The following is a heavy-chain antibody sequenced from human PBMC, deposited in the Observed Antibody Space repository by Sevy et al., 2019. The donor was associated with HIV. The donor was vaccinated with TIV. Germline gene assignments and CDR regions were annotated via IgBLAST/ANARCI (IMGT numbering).Heavy chain of an antibody. V-gene: IGHV3-74*01. CDR1: GFTFSSYW. CDR3: ARDPDSGGYSKMDV. D-gene: IGHD3-22*01. Sequence: GGSLRLSCTGSGFTFSSYWMHWVRQAPGKGLVWVSRISGVVSSTTYADSVKGRFTISRDNAKNTLFLQMNSLRAEDSAVYFCARDPDSGGYSKMDVWGQGTPVTVSS. J-gene: IGHJ6*02. CDR2: ISGVVSST.